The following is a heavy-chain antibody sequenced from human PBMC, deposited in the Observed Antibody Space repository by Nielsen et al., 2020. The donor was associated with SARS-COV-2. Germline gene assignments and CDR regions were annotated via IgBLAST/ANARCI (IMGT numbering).Heavy chain of an antibody. J-gene: IGHJ4*02. V-gene: IGHV3-64*01. CDR1: GFTFSSYA. CDR3: ARDRHSSSWYEVDY. D-gene: IGHD6-13*01. CDR2: ISSNGGST. Sequence: GESLKISCAASGFTFSSYAMHWVRQAPGKGLEYVSAISSNGGSTYYANSVKGRFTISRDNSKNTLYLQMGSLRAEDTAVYYCARDRHSSSWYEVDYWGQGTLVTVSS.